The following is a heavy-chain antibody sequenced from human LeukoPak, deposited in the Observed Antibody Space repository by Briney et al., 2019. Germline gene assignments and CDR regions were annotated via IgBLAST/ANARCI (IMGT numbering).Heavy chain of an antibody. CDR2: IYYSGST. V-gene: IGHV4-61*01. D-gene: IGHD4-23*01. J-gene: IGHJ4*02. CDR1: GGSFSSGSFY. Sequence: SETLSLTCTVSGGSFSSGSFYWSWIRQPPGKGLEWIGYIYYSGSTNYNPSLKSRVTISVDTSKNQFSLKLSSVTAADTAVYYCARDIYGGNGNFDYWGQGTLVTVSS. CDR3: ARDIYGGNGNFDY.